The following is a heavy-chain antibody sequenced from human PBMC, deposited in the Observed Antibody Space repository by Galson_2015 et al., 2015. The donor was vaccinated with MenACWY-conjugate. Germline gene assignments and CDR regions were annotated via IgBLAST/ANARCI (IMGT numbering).Heavy chain of an antibody. Sequence: SLRLSCEASGFTFGDYDMSWLRQAPGKGLEWVGCIRSNAYGGTTEYAVSVKGRLTITRDDSKSNAYLQMNSLKAEDTAVYYCTRAHGNTYSITWVNYWGQGTLVTVSS. J-gene: IGHJ4*02. V-gene: IGHV3-49*03. CDR3: TRAHGNTYSITWVNY. CDR1: GFTFGDYD. D-gene: IGHD6-13*01. CDR2: IRSNAYGGTT.